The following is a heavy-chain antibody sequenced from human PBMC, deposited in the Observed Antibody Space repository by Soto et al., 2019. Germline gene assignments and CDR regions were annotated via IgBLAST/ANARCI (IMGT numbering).Heavy chain of an antibody. CDR3: ARDSQLQSYGVVVPPWFDY. CDR1: GYTFTNYE. Sequence: ASVKVSCKASGYTFTNYEINWVRQATGQGLEWMGWMNPGSGNTDYAHKFQGRVTMTRNLSISTAYMELSSLRSDDTAVYYCARDSQLQSYGVVVPPWFDYWGQGTLVAVSS. CDR2: MNPGSGNT. V-gene: IGHV1-8*01. J-gene: IGHJ5*01. D-gene: IGHD3-3*01.